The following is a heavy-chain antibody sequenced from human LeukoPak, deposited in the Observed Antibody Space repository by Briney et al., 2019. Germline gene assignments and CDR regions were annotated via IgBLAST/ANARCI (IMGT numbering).Heavy chain of an antibody. CDR2: ISSSSSYI. V-gene: IGHV3-21*01. J-gene: IGHJ4*02. Sequence: GGSLRLSCAASGFTVSSNDMSWVRQAPGKGLEWVSSISSSSSYIYYADSVKGRFTISRDNAKNSLYLQMNSLRAEDTAVYYCARGDQTIAARPHYYFDYWGQGTLVTVSS. D-gene: IGHD6-6*01. CDR1: GFTVSSND. CDR3: ARGDQTIAARPHYYFDY.